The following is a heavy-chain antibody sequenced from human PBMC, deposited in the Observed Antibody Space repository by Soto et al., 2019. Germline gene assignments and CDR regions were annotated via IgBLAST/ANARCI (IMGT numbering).Heavy chain of an antibody. CDR3: ARAVGDPLYNLDY. D-gene: IGHD1-1*01. CDR1: SDSISSYY. CDR2: TDYSGNT. J-gene: IGHJ4*02. V-gene: IGHV4-59*08. Sequence: QVQLQESGPGLVRPSETLSLTCTVSSDSISSYYWIWIRQSPGKGLEWIGYTDYSGNTNYNPSLTSRVTISGDTSKNQFSLRLSSVTAADTAVYYYARAVGDPLYNLDYWGQGTLVTVSS.